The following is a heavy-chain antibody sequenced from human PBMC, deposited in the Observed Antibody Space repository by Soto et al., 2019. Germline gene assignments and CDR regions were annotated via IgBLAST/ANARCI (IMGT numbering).Heavy chain of an antibody. CDR3: AREVVAATKYYFDY. V-gene: IGHV4-31*03. CDR1: GGSISSGGYY. D-gene: IGHD2-15*01. J-gene: IGHJ4*02. Sequence: SETLSLTCTVSGGSISSGGYYWSWIRQHPGKGLEWIGYIYYSGSTYYNPSLKSRVTISVDTSKNQFSLKLSSVTAADTAVYYCAREVVAATKYYFDYWGQGTLVTV. CDR2: IYYSGST.